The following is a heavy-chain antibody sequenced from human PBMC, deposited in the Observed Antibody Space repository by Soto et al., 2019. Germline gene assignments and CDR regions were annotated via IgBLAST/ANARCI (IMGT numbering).Heavy chain of an antibody. CDR1: GFAFSSYW. CDR2: INIDGSTT. V-gene: IGHV3-74*01. CDR3: ARVRNGDWYFDS. D-gene: IGHD4-17*01. J-gene: IGHJ4*02. Sequence: EVQLVESGGGLVQPGGSLRLSCAASGFAFSSYWVHWVRQAPGKGLVWVSRINIDGSTTSYADSVRGRFTISRDNAKTTLYLQMNSLRAEDTAVYYCARVRNGDWYFDSWGQGTLVTVSS.